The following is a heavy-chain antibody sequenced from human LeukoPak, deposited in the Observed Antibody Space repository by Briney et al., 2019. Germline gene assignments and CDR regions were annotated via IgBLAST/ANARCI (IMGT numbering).Heavy chain of an antibody. CDR1: GFTFSSYW. J-gene: IGHJ6*03. CDR3: ASVGRSPSSAHYGYYFYYMDV. V-gene: IGHV3-7*01. CDR2: IKQDGSEK. Sequence: PGGSLRLSCEGSGFTFSSYWMSWVRQAPGKGLEWVANIKQDGSEKYYVDSVKGRFTISRDNAKKSLFLQMNSLRAEDTAVYYCASVGRSPSSAHYGYYFYYMDVWGKGTTVTVSS. D-gene: IGHD3-22*01.